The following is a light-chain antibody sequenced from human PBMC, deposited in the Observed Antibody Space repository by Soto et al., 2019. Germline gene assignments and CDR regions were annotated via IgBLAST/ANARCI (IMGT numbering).Light chain of an antibody. CDR1: QTIATF. CDR2: GAS. CDR3: QQYNDWPPLN. Sequence: DIQMTQSPSSLSASVVAIVTITCRASQTIATFLNWYQQKPGKAPKLLIYGASTLQSGVPSRFSGSGSGTEFTLTISSLQSEDFAVYYCQQYNDWPPLNFGPGTKVDIK. J-gene: IGKJ3*01. V-gene: IGKV1-39*01.